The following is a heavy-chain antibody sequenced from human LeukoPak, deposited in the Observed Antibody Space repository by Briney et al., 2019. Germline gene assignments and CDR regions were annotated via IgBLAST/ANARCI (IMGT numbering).Heavy chain of an antibody. D-gene: IGHD4-23*01. V-gene: IGHV3-66*02. Sequence: GGSLRLSCAASGFTVSSNYMSWVRQAPGKGLEWVSVIYSGGSTYYADSVKGRFTISRDNSKNTLYLQMNSLRAEDTAVYYCARDLSVVDYGMDVWGQGTTVTVFS. CDR1: GFTVSSNY. J-gene: IGHJ6*02. CDR3: ARDLSVVDYGMDV. CDR2: IYSGGST.